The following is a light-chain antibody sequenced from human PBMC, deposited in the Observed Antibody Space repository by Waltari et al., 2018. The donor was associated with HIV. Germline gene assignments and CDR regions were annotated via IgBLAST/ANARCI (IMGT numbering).Light chain of an antibody. CDR2: DAS. CDR1: QSVDNK. Sequence: ETVMRQSQGTLSASPGERVALSCRASQSVDNKLAWYQQKPGQSPRLLVYDASTGAAGIPDRFSGSGSGTQFTLTITGLQSEDCAVYYCQQYKNWPPLTFGQGTKVEIK. CDR3: QQYKNWPPLT. J-gene: IGKJ1*01. V-gene: IGKV3-15*01.